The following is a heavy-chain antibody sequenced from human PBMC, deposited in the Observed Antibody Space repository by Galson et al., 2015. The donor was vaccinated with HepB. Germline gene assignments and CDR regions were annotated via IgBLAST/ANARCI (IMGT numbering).Heavy chain of an antibody. D-gene: IGHD4-17*01. CDR3: TSDCGDSLGPEGY. CDR1: GCTFTNAR. V-gene: IGHV3-15*01. Sequence: SLRLSCAASGCTFTNARMSWVRQAPGKGLEWVGRIKNKAAGGTTDYAAPVEGRFTISRDDSKNTLYLQMNSLKTEDTAMYYCTSDCGDSLGPEGYWGQGTLVTVSS. J-gene: IGHJ4*02. CDR2: IKNKAAGGTT.